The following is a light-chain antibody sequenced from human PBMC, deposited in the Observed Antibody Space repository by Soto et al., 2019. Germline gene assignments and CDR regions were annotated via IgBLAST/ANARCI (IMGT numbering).Light chain of an antibody. CDR1: NSNIGKNY. J-gene: IGLJ3*02. Sequence: QSVLTQPPSASGTPGQRVTISCSGSNSNIGKNYVYWYQQVPGTAPKYLIYKNDQRPSGVPDRFSGSKSGNSASLAISGLRSEDEADYYCAAVDDSLEVVFGGGTKLTVL. V-gene: IGLV1-47*01. CDR3: AAVDDSLEVV. CDR2: KND.